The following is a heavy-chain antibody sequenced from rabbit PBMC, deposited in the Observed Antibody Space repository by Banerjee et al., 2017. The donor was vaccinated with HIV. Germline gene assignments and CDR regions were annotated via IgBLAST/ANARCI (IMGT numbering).Heavy chain of an antibody. D-gene: IGHD6-1*01. Sequence: VRQAPGKGLEWIAYIYPDYGSTDYASWVNGRFTISLDNAQNTVFLQMTSLTAADTATYFCAKHTYGYVGYAYASFNLWGPGTLVTVS. CDR3: AKHTYGYVGYAYASFNL. J-gene: IGHJ4*01. V-gene: IGHV1S47*01. CDR2: IYPDYGST.